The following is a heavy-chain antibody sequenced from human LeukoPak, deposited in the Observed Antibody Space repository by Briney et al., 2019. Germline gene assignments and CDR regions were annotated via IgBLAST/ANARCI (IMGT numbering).Heavy chain of an antibody. Sequence: GGSLRLSCAASGFTFSSYSMNWVRQAPGKGLEWVSSISSSSSYIYYADSVKGRFTISRDNSKNTLYLQMNSLRAEDTAVYYCAREFRKSGWADWFDPWGQGTLVTVSS. D-gene: IGHD6-19*01. CDR1: GFTFSSYS. J-gene: IGHJ5*02. CDR2: ISSSSSYI. CDR3: AREFRKSGWADWFDP. V-gene: IGHV3-21*04.